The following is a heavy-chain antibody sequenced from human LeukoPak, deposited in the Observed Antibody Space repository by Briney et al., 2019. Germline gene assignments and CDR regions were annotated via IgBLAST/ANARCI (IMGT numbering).Heavy chain of an antibody. V-gene: IGHV4-4*07. CDR3: ARERGDYDFWSGYYTRADASDI. D-gene: IGHD3-3*01. CDR2: IYTSGST. Sequence: SETLSLTCTVSGGSISSYYWSWIRQPAGKGLEWIGRIYTSGSTNYNPSLKSRVTMSVDTSKNQFSLKLSSVTAADTAVYYCARERGDYDFWSGYYTRADASDIWGQGTMVTVSS. J-gene: IGHJ3*02. CDR1: GGSISSYY.